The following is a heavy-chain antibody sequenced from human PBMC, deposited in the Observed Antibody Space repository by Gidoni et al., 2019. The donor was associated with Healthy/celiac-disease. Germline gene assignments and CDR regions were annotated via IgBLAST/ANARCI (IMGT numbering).Heavy chain of an antibody. V-gene: IGHV4-31*03. D-gene: IGHD3-3*01. CDR3: ARGVTIFGVVILEAFDI. CDR1: GGSISSGGYY. Sequence: QVQLQESGPGLVKPSPTLSLPCPFSGGSISSGGYYWSWLRQHPGKGLEWIGYIYYSGSTFYNPSLKSRVTISVDTSKNQFSLKLSSVTAADTAVYYCARGVTIFGVVILEAFDIWGQGTMVTVSS. J-gene: IGHJ3*02. CDR2: IYYSGST.